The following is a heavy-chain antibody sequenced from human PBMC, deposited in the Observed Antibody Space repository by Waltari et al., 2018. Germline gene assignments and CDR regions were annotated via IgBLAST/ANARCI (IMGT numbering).Heavy chain of an antibody. V-gene: IGHV4-59*11. CDR1: GGSISSHY. D-gene: IGHD4-17*01. CDR2: IYYSGST. Sequence: QVQLQESGPGLVKPSETLSLTCTVSGGSISSHYWSWIRQPPGKGLEWIGYIYYSGSTNYNPPLKSRAHISGETPKNQFSLKLSSVTAADTAVYYCASLNDYGDYFDYWGQGTLVTVSS. J-gene: IGHJ4*02. CDR3: ASLNDYGDYFDY.